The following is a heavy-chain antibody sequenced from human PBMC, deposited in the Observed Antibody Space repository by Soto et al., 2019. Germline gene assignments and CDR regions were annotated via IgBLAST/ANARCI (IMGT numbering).Heavy chain of an antibody. CDR3: ESSDSYFDY. Sequence: WATRSLTCAVSSYSISGGFYWAWIRQPPGKGLEWIGNIYHSGSAHYNPSLKSRVTMSVDTSKNNFSLRLTSVTAADTAVYYYESSDSYFDYWGQGALVTVSS. CDR2: IYHSGSA. J-gene: IGHJ4*02. V-gene: IGHV4-38-2*01. D-gene: IGHD2-21*02. CDR1: SYSISGGFY.